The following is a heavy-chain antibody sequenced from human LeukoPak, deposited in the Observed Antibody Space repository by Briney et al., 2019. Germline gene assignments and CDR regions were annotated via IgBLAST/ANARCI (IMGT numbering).Heavy chain of an antibody. CDR1: GGSFSGYY. V-gene: IGHV4-34*01. J-gene: IGHJ5*02. D-gene: IGHD3-3*01. CDR3: AALRTIFGVVISGYNWFDP. Sequence: SETLSLTCAVYGGSFSGYYWSWIRQPPGKGLEWIGEINHSGSTNYNPSLKSRVTISVDTSKNQFSLKLGSVTAADTAVYYCAALRTIFGVVISGYNWFDPWGQGTLVTVSS. CDR2: INHSGST.